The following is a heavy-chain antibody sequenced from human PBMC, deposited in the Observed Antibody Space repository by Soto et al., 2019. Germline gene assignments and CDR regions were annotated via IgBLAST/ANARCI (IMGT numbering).Heavy chain of an antibody. V-gene: IGHV3-23*01. CDR2: ISGSGGSS. Sequence: GGSLRLSCEASGFSFSSCAMIWVRQAPGKGLEWVSVISGSGGSSYFADSVKGRFTISRDNSKNMLYLEMSSLRAEDTAIYFCAKGSIEYSASIDYWGQGTLVTASS. CDR1: GFSFSSCA. CDR3: AKGSIEYSASIDY. J-gene: IGHJ4*02. D-gene: IGHD4-4*01.